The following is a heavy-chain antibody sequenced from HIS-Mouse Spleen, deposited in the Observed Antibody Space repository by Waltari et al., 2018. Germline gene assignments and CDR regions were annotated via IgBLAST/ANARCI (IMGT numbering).Heavy chain of an antibody. D-gene: IGHD6-13*01. CDR1: GYTFTSYD. CDR3: AVEGGQLVRRGGHEWFDP. J-gene: IGHJ5*02. CDR2: MNPNSGNT. Sequence: QVQLVQSGAEVKKPGASVKVSCKASGYTFTSYDINWVRQATGQGLEWMGWMNPNSGNTGYAQKFQGRVTMTRNTSISTAYMELSSLRSEDTAVYYCAVEGGQLVRRGGHEWFDPWGQGTLVTVSS. V-gene: IGHV1-8*01.